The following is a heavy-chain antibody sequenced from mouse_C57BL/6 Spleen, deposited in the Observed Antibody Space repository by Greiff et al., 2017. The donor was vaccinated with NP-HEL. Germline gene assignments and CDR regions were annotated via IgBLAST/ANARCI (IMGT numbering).Heavy chain of an antibody. D-gene: IGHD4-1*01. V-gene: IGHV3-6*01. CDR1: GYSITSGYY. J-gene: IGHJ2*01. Sequence: EVKLLESGPGLVKPSQSLSLTCSVTGYSITSGYYWNWIRQFPGNKLEWMGYISYDGSNNYNPSLKNRISITRDTSKNQFFLKLNSVTTEDTATYYCAREGVLGLDYWGQGTTLTVSS. CDR3: AREGVLGLDY. CDR2: ISYDGSN.